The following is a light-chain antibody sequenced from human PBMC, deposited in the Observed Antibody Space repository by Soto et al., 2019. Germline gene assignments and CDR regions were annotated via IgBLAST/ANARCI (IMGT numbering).Light chain of an antibody. CDR1: QSLLHTDGKTS. CDR3: LQTIQVPLT. CDR2: DVS. J-gene: IGKJ4*01. Sequence: DSVMPQTPLSLSVTPGQPASISCQSSQSLLHTDGKTSLYWYLQKPGQSPQLLIYDVSNRFSGVSDRISGSGSETDFTLKISRVEAEDGGVYYCLQTIQVPLTFGEGTKVE. V-gene: IGKV2D-29*02.